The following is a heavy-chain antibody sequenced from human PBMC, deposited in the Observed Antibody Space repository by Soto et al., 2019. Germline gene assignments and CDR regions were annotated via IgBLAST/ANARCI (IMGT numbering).Heavy chain of an antibody. CDR3: ARGEDGNWFDP. V-gene: IGHV4-34*01. Sequence: SETLSLTCAVYGGSFSGYYWSWIRQPPGKGLEWIGEINHSGSTNYNPSLKSRVTISVDTSKNQFSLKLSSVTAADTAVYYCARGEDGNWFDPWGQGTLVTVSS. CDR1: GGSFSGYY. J-gene: IGHJ5*02. CDR2: INHSGST.